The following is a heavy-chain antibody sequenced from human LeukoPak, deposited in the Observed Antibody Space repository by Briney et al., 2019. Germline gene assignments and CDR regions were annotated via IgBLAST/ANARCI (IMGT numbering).Heavy chain of an antibody. CDR2: ISGRGGST. D-gene: IGHD6-19*01. Sequence: PGGSLRLSCAASGFTFSSYAMSWVRQAPGKGLEWVSGISGRGGSTYYADSVEGRFTISRDNTKNTLYLQMNSLRAEDTAVHFCAKGIEQWPGDYYYYGMDVRGQGTTVAVSS. CDR1: GFTFSSYA. J-gene: IGHJ6*02. CDR3: AKGIEQWPGDYYYYGMDV. V-gene: IGHV3-23*01.